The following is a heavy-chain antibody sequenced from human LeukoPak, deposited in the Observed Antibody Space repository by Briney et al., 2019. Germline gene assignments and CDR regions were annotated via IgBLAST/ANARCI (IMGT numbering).Heavy chain of an antibody. CDR2: INPSDGST. D-gene: IGHD6-6*01. Sequence: GASVRVSCKASGYTFTSYYMHWVRQAPGQGLEWMGIINPSDGSTSYAQKSQGRVTMTRDTSTSTVYMELSSLRSDDTAVYYCARGSGYSSSWSDFDYWGQGTLVTVSS. J-gene: IGHJ4*02. CDR1: GYTFTSYY. CDR3: ARGSGYSSSWSDFDY. V-gene: IGHV1-46*01.